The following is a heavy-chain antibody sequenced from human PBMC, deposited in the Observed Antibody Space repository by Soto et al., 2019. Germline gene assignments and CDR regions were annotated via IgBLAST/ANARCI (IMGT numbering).Heavy chain of an antibody. V-gene: IGHV1-2*02. CDR2: INPNSGDT. J-gene: IGHJ6*02. Sequence: ASVKVSCKAAGYTFTGHYIHWVRQAPGQGPEWMGRINPNSGDTNYAQKFQGRVTMTRDTSTSTASMEVSSLRSDDTAVYYCAREAENYYFYGLDVWGQGTTVTVSS. CDR1: GYTFTGHY. CDR3: AREAENYYFYGLDV.